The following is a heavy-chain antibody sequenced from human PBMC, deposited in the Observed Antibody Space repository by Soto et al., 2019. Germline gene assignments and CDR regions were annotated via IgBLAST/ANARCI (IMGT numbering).Heavy chain of an antibody. CDR3: ARRGGFYYGMDV. Sequence: QVQLVQSGAEVKKPGSSVKVSCKASGGTFSSYTISWVRQAPGQGLEWMGRIIPILGIANYAQKFLGRVTITADKSTSTAYMELSSLRSEDTVVYYCARRGGFYYGMDVWGQGTTVTVSS. D-gene: IGHD3-16*01. V-gene: IGHV1-69*02. CDR1: GGTFSSYT. J-gene: IGHJ6*02. CDR2: IIPILGIA.